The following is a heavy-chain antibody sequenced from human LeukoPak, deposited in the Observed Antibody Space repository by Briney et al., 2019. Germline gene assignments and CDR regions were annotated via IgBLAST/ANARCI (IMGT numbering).Heavy chain of an antibody. J-gene: IGHJ4*02. Sequence: GGSLRLSCAASGFSFSTYWMTWVRQAPGKGLEWVANIKDDGSEQYYVDSVKGRFTISRDNAKNSLYLQMNSLRAEDTAVYYCARDWGYCSGDGCQERFDYWGQGTLVTVSS. CDR3: ARDWGYCSGDGCQERFDY. CDR2: IKDDGSEQ. V-gene: IGHV3-7*05. D-gene: IGHD2-15*01. CDR1: GFSFSTYW.